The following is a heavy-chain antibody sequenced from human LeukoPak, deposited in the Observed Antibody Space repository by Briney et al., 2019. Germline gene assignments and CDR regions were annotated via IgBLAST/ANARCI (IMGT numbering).Heavy chain of an antibody. CDR2: FDPEDGET. CDR1: GGTFNSYA. V-gene: IGHV1-24*01. J-gene: IGHJ5*02. Sequence: GASVKVSCKASGGTFNSYAISWVRQAPGQGLEWMGGFDPEDGETIYAQKFQGRVTMTEDTSTDTAYMELSSLRSEDTAVYYCATPVAARGNWFDPWGQGTLVTVSS. D-gene: IGHD6-19*01. CDR3: ATPVAARGNWFDP.